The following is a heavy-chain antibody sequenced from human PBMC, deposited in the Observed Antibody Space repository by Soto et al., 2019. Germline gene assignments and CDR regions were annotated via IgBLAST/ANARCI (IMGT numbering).Heavy chain of an antibody. CDR1: GFTFSSYG. J-gene: IGHJ4*02. CDR3: GVAVAGPTAIGY. CDR2: ISYDGSNK. V-gene: IGHV3-30*03. Sequence: VGSLRLSCVASGFTFSSYGMHWVRQAPGKGLEWVAVISYDGSNKYYADSVKGRFTISRDNSKNTLYLQMNSLRAEDTAVYYCGVAVAGPTAIGYWGQGTLVTVSS. D-gene: IGHD6-19*01.